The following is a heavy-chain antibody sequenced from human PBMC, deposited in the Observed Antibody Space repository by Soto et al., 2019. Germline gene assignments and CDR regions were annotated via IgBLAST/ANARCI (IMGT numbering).Heavy chain of an antibody. CDR3: ARVDDYVWGSFRP. CDR1: GYTFTTHG. J-gene: IGHJ4*02. D-gene: IGHD3-16*02. Sequence: ASVKVSCKASGYTFTTHGISWVRQAPGQGLEWMGWISPYNGKTTYAQKVQGRVTMTTETSTSTAYMELRGLRSDDTAVYYCARVDDYVWGSFRPWGQGTQVTVSS. CDR2: ISPYNGKT. V-gene: IGHV1-18*04.